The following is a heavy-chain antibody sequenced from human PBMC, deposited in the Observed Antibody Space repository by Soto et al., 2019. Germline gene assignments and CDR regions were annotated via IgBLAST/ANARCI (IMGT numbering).Heavy chain of an antibody. D-gene: IGHD1-7*01. J-gene: IGHJ5*02. CDR2: IYWDEDK. V-gene: IGHV2-5*02. CDR3: AHGGVTGTTAWFDP. CDR1: GFSLSTSGVL. Sequence: QITLRESGPTLVKPTQSLTLTCTFSGFSLSTSGVLVGWLRQPPGKALEWLALIYWDEDKLYSPSLKSRRTITKDTSKTQVVLVMTNIDPVDTATYDCAHGGVTGTTAWFDPWGQGILVTVSS.